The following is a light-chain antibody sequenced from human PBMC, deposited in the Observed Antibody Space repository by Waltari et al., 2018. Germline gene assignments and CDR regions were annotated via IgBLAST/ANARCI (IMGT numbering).Light chain of an antibody. J-gene: IGLJ3*02. CDR2: DVS. CDR3: CSYAGSYTLEV. CDR1: SSDVGGYNY. Sequence: QSALTQPRSVSGSPGQSVTISCTGTSSDVGGYNYVSWYQQHPGKAPKLVIYDVSKRPAGGPDRFSGSKSANTASLTISGLQAEDEADYYGCSYAGSYTLEVFGGGTKLTVL. V-gene: IGLV2-11*01.